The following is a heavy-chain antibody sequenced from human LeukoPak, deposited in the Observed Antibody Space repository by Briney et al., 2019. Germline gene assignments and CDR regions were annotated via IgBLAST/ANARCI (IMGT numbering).Heavy chain of an antibody. D-gene: IGHD1-14*01. CDR1: GVSISSGSYY. CDR2: TYTSGST. CDR3: ARNNPANRGYYYYMDV. Sequence: SETLSLTCTVSGVSISSGSYYWSWIRQPAGKGLEWIGRTYTSGSTNYNPSLKSRVTISLDTSKNQFSLKLSSVTAADTAVYYCARNNPANRGYYYYMDVWGKGTTVTVSS. V-gene: IGHV4-61*02. J-gene: IGHJ6*03.